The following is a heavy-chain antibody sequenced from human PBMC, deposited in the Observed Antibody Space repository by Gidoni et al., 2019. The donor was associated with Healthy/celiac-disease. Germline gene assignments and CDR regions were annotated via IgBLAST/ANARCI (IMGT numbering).Heavy chain of an antibody. V-gene: IGHV1-46*01. Sequence: QVQLVQSGAEVKKPGASVKVSCKASGYTFTRYYIHWVRQAPGQGLEWMGIINPSGGSTSYAQKFQGRVTMTRDTSTSTVYMELSSLRSEDTAVYYCAGVVSHRASYSRRKDWFDPWGQGTLVTVSS. J-gene: IGHJ5*02. CDR3: AGVVSHRASYSRRKDWFDP. CDR2: INPSGGST. CDR1: GYTFTRYY. D-gene: IGHD6-13*01.